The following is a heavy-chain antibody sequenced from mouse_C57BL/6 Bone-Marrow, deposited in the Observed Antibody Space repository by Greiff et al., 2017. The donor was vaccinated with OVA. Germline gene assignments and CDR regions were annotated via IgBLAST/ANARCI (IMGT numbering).Heavy chain of an antibody. CDR1: GYAFSSYW. CDR2: IYPGDGDT. Sequence: QVQLQQSGAELVKPGASVKISCKASGYAFSSYWMNWVKPRPGKGLEWIGRIYPGDGDTNYNGKFKGKATLTADTSSSTAYMQLSRLTAEDSAVYFCAGDWGYFDYWGQGTTLTVSS. CDR3: AGDWGYFDY. J-gene: IGHJ2*01. V-gene: IGHV1-80*01.